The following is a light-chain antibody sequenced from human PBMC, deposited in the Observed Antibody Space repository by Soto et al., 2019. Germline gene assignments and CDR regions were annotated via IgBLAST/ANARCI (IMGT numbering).Light chain of an antibody. Sequence: EVVLTQSPGTLSLSPGERATLSCRVSQSVSSSYLAWYQQKPGQAPRLLIYGASSRATGIPDRFSGSGSGTDFTLTISRLEPEDFAVYYCQQYGSSPFTFGQGTKVDI. CDR1: QSVSSSY. J-gene: IGKJ1*01. V-gene: IGKV3-20*01. CDR3: QQYGSSPFT. CDR2: GAS.